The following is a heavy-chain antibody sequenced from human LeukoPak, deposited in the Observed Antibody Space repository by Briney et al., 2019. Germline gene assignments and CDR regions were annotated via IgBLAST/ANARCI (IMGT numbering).Heavy chain of an antibody. CDR2: IYYSGST. D-gene: IGHD2-8*01. CDR1: GGSISSYY. J-gene: IGHJ5*02. V-gene: IGHV4-59*01. CDR3: ARVGVKNWFDP. Sequence: SETLSLTCTVSGGSISSYYWSWIRQPPGKGLEWIGYIYYSGSTNYNPSLKSRVTISADTSKNQFSLKLSSVTAADTAVYCCARVGVKNWFDPWGQGTLVTVSS.